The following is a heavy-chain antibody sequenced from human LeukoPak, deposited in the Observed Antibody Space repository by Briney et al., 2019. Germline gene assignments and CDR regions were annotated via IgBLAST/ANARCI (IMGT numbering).Heavy chain of an antibody. CDR2: IYYSGYT. CDR3: ARDQYYDSSTYYEIDY. J-gene: IGHJ4*02. CDR1: GGSISTYY. D-gene: IGHD3-22*01. Sequence: SETLSLTCTVSGGSISTYYWSWIRQPPGRGLEWIGYIYYSGYTNYNPSLKSRVTISVDTSKNQFSLKLSSVTAADTAVYYCARDQYYDSSTYYEIDYWGQGTLVTVSS. V-gene: IGHV4-59*12.